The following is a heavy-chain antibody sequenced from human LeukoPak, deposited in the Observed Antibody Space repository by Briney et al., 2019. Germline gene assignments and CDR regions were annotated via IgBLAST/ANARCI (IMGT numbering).Heavy chain of an antibody. D-gene: IGHD3-9*01. J-gene: IGHJ2*01. CDR2: IKQDGSEK. CDR1: GFTFSNYW. Sequence: GGSLRLSCAVSGFTFSNYWMSWVRQAPGKGLEWVANIKQDGSEKNYVDSVKGRFTISRDNAKNSLYLQMNSLRAEDTAVYYCARFLKTGYWAHYWYFDLWGRGTLITVSS. CDR3: ARFLKTGYWAHYWYFDL. V-gene: IGHV3-7*01.